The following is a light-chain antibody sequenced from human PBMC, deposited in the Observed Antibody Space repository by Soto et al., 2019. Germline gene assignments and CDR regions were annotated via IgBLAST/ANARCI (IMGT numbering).Light chain of an antibody. J-gene: IGKJ2*01. CDR1: QSIKNY. CDR3: QQYGGSPRT. Sequence: EIVLTQSPGTLSLSPGERATLSCRASQSIKNYLAWYQQSPGQSPRLLIYAASSRATGVPDRFSGGGSATDFTLTVSRLEPEDFAVYYCQQYGGSPRTFGQGTKLEIK. V-gene: IGKV3-20*01. CDR2: AAS.